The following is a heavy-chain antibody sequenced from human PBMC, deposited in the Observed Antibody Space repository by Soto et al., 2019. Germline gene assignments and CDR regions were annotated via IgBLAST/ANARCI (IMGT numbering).Heavy chain of an antibody. Sequence: SETLSLTCTVSGGSISSGDYYWSWIRQPPGKGLEWIGYIYYSGSTYYNPSLKSRVTISVDTSKNQFSLKLSSVTAADTAVYYCARVGYCSSTSCYPIDYWGQGTLVTVSS. D-gene: IGHD2-2*01. CDR2: IYYSGST. J-gene: IGHJ4*02. V-gene: IGHV4-30-4*01. CDR1: GGSISSGDYY. CDR3: ARVGYCSSTSCYPIDY.